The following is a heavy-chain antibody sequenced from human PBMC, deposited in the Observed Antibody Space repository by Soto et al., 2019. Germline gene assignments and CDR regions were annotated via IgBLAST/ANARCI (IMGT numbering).Heavy chain of an antibody. CDR2: IYPGDSDT. Sequence: EVQLVQSGAEVKKPGESLKISCKGSGYSFTSYWIGWVRQMPGKGLEWMGIIYPGDSDTRYSPSFQGQVTISADKSISTAYLQWSRLKASDTAMYYCARLHSSSSDLNWFDPWGQGTLVTVSS. CDR1: GYSFTSYW. J-gene: IGHJ5*02. V-gene: IGHV5-51*03. CDR3: ARLHSSSSDLNWFDP. D-gene: IGHD6-13*01.